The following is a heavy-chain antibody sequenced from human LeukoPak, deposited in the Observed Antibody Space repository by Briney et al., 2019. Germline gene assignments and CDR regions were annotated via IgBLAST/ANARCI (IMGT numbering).Heavy chain of an antibody. CDR2: ISAYNGNT. CDR3: ASSGYSSGWYVYYFDY. J-gene: IGHJ4*02. D-gene: IGHD6-19*01. CDR1: GYTFTSYG. Sequence: ASVKVSCKASGYTFTSYGISWVRQAPGQGLEWMGWISAYNGNTNYAQKLQGRVTMTTDTSTSTAYMELRSLRSDDTAAYYRASSGYSSGWYVYYFDYWGQGTLVTVSS. V-gene: IGHV1-18*01.